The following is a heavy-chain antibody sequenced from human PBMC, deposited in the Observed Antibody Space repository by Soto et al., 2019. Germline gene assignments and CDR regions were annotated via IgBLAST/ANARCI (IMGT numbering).Heavy chain of an antibody. CDR2: IYPHDSDT. J-gene: IGHJ3*02. CDR1: GYSFTSYW. D-gene: IGHD6-13*01. V-gene: IGHV5-51*01. Sequence: GESLKISCKGSGYSFTSYWIGWVRQMPGKGLEWMGLIYPHDSDTRYSPSFQGQVTISADKSINTAYLHWNSLKASDTATYYCARRGEQQLARAFDIWGQGTMVTDSS. CDR3: ARRGEQQLARAFDI.